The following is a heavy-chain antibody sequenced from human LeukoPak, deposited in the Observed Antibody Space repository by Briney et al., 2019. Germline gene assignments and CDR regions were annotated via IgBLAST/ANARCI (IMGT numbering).Heavy chain of an antibody. CDR1: GFTFSSYW. Sequence: PGGSLRLSCAASGFTFSSYWMSWIRQPPGKGLEWIGEINHSGSTNYNPSLKSRVTISVDTSKNQFSLKLSSVTAADTAVYYCARGSLSGVQQLSGRHNWFDPWGQGTLVTVSS. J-gene: IGHJ5*02. V-gene: IGHV4-34*01. CDR3: ARGSLSGVQQLSGRHNWFDP. CDR2: INHSGST. D-gene: IGHD6-6*01.